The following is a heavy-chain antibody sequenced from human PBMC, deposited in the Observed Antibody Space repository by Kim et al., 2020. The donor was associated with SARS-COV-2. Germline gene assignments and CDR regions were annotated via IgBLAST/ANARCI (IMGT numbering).Heavy chain of an antibody. Sequence: ASVKVSCKASGYTFTTYYIHWVRQAPGQGLEWMCILTPTTGATTYAQRFQGRVTMTRDTSTSTVYMELSSLESEDTAVYYCVRVESGGKQYYWGQGDLVTGSS. J-gene: IGHJ4*02. CDR3: VRVESGGKQYY. V-gene: IGHV1-46*01. CDR2: LTPTTGAT. CDR1: GYTFTTYY. D-gene: IGHD2-15*01.